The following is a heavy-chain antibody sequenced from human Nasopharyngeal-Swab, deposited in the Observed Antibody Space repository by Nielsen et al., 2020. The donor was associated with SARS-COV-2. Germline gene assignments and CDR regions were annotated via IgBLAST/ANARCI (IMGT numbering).Heavy chain of an antibody. CDR1: GYTLIELS. J-gene: IGHJ5*02. CDR3: ATTAPTAMVSFGWFDP. Sequence: VKVSCTVSGYTLIELSMHWVRQVPGKGLEWMGGFDPEDGETIYAQKFQGRVTMTEDTSTDTAYMELSSLRSEDTAVYYCATTAPTAMVSFGWFDPWGQGTLVTVSS. CDR2: FDPEDGET. D-gene: IGHD5-18*01. V-gene: IGHV1-24*01.